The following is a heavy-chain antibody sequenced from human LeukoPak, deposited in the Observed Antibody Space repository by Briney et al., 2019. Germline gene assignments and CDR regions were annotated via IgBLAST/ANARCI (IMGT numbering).Heavy chain of an antibody. J-gene: IGHJ5*02. Sequence: ASVKVSCKASGYTFTGYYMHWVRQAPGQGLEWMGWINPNSGGTNYAQKFQGRVTMTRDTSISTAYMELSRLRSDDTAVYYCARDLGYSGYDFPYWFDPWGQGTLVTVSS. CDR2: INPNSGGT. CDR1: GYTFTGYY. D-gene: IGHD5-12*01. V-gene: IGHV1-2*02. CDR3: ARDLGYSGYDFPYWFDP.